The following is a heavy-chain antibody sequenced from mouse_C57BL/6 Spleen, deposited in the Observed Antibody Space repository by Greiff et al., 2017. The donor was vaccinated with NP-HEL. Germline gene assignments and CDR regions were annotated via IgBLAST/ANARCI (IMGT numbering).Heavy chain of an antibody. Sequence: QVQLQQSGAELVKPGASVKLSCKASGYTFTSYWMHWVKQRPGQGLEWIGMIHPNSGSTNYNEKFKSKATLTVDKSSSTAYMQLSSLTSEDSAVYYCAYYYGSGFAYWGQGTLVTVSA. CDR1: GYTFTSYW. V-gene: IGHV1-64*01. D-gene: IGHD1-1*01. J-gene: IGHJ3*01. CDR2: IHPNSGST. CDR3: AYYYGSGFAY.